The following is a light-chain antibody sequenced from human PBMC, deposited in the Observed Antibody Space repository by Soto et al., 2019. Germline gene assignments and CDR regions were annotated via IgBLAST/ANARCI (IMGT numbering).Light chain of an antibody. CDR3: QQYYSAPYT. CDR1: QSILYSGNNQNY. Sequence: DIVMTQSPESLAVSLGERATINCKSSQSILYSGNNQNYLNWYQQKPGHPPKLLISWASTRASGVPDRFSGSGSRTDFTLTISSLQAEDVAVYYCQQYYSAPYTFGQGTKLEIK. CDR2: WAS. J-gene: IGKJ2*01. V-gene: IGKV4-1*01.